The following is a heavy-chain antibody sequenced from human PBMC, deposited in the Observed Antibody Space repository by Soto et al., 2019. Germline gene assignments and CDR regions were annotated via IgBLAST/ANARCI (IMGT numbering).Heavy chain of an antibody. V-gene: IGHV1-18*01. D-gene: IGHD6-25*01. Sequence: QVQLVQSGAEVKKPGASVKVSCKASGYTFTSYGISWVRQAPGQGLEWMGWISAYNGNTTYAQKLQGRVTMTTDTFTSTAYMELRSLSSDDPAVYFWAREDPPGLNWGQGTLITVSS. CDR2: ISAYNGNT. CDR1: GYTFTSYG. J-gene: IGHJ4*02. CDR3: AREDPPGLN.